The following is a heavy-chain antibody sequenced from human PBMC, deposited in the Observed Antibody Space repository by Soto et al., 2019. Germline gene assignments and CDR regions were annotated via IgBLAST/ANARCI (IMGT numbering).Heavy chain of an antibody. J-gene: IGHJ4*02. Sequence: QVQLVESGGGLVKPGGSLRLSCAASGFTFSDYYMSWIRQAPGKGLEWVSYISSSSSYTNYADSVKGRFTISRDNAKNSLYLQMNSLRAEDTAVYYCARGSHTYYSIVVVPAADYWGQGTLVTVSS. CDR1: GFTFSDYY. V-gene: IGHV3-11*06. CDR2: ISSSSSYT. D-gene: IGHD2-2*01. CDR3: ARGSHTYYSIVVVPAADY.